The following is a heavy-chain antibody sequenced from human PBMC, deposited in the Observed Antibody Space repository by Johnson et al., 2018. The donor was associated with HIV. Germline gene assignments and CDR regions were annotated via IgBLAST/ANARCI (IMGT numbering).Heavy chain of an antibody. V-gene: IGHV3-33*08. CDR2: INRDGSDK. CDR3: ARGLLWFGELLEAFDI. CDR1: GFTFSNHH. D-gene: IGHD3-10*01. Sequence: QVHLVESGGGVVQPGRSLRLSCAASGFTFSNHHMTWVRKAPGKGLEWVANINRDGSDKYYADSVKGRFTISRDNSRNTVYLQMNSLRVEDTAVYYCARGLLWFGELLEAFDIWGQGTMVTVSS. J-gene: IGHJ3*02.